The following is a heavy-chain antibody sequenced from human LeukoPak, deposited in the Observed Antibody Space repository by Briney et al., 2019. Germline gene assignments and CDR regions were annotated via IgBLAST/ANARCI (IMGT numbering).Heavy chain of an antibody. V-gene: IGHV4-59*01. Sequence: SETLSLTCTVSGGSISSYYWSWIRQPPGKGLEWIGYIYYSGSTNYNPSLRSRVTISVGTSKNQFSLKLSSVTAADTAVYYCARGGGLRYFDWLLDYWGQGTLVTVSS. CDR1: GGSISSYY. CDR2: IYYSGST. CDR3: ARGGGLRYFDWLLDY. D-gene: IGHD3-9*01. J-gene: IGHJ4*02.